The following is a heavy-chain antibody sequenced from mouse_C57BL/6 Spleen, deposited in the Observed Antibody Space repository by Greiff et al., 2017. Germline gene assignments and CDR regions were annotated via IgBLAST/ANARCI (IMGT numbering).Heavy chain of an antibody. CDR2: INPNNGTT. CDR1: GYSFTDYN. J-gene: IGHJ3*01. V-gene: IGHV1-39*01. D-gene: IGHD1-1*01. Sequence: VQLQQSGPELVKPGASVKISCKASGYSFTDYNMNWVKQSNGKSLEWIGVINPNNGTTSYNQKFKGKATLTVDQSSSTAYMQLNSLTSEDSAVYYCARVGYGRSYAWFAYWGQGTLVTVSA. CDR3: ARVGYGRSYAWFAY.